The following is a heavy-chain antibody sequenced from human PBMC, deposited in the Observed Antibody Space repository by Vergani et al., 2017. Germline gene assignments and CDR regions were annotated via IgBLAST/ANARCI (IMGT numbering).Heavy chain of an antibody. J-gene: IGHJ4*02. CDR3: ARGDDSSGYYSSSSDY. CDR2: ISSSSSYI. V-gene: IGHV3-21*01. CDR1: GFTFSSYS. Sequence: EVQLVESGGGLVKPGGSLRLSCAASGFTFSSYSMNWVRQAPGKGLEWVSSISSSSSYIYYADSVKGRFTISRDNAKNSLYLQMNSLRADDTAVYYCARGDDSSGYYSSSSDYWGQGTLVTVSS. D-gene: IGHD3-22*01.